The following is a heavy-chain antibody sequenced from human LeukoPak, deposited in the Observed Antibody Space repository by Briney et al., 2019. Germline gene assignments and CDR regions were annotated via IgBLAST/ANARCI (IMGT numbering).Heavy chain of an antibody. Sequence: PSETLSLTCTVSGGSISSGDYYWSWIRQPPGKGLEWIGYNYYSGSTHYNPSLKSRVTISVGTSKKQFSLKLSSVTAADTAVYYCARAGIYDSSGYSPDGAFDIWGQGTMVTVSS. CDR2: NYYSGST. CDR1: GGSISSGDYY. V-gene: IGHV4-30-4*01. CDR3: ARAGIYDSSGYSPDGAFDI. D-gene: IGHD3-22*01. J-gene: IGHJ3*02.